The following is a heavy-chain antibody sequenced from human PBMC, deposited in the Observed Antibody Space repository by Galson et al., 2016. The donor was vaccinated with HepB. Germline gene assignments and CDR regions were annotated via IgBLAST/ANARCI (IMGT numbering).Heavy chain of an antibody. CDR2: IWFDESYK. V-gene: IGHV3-33*01. Sequence: SLRLSCAASRFTFSSYGMHWVRQAPGKGLEWVAVIWFDESYKYYADSVKGRFTISRDNSKNTLYLQMNSLRAEDTAVYYCARERGYCSSTSCFHSSKRPGGYFDYWGQGTLVTVS. J-gene: IGHJ4*02. D-gene: IGHD2-2*01. CDR3: ARERGYCSSTSCFHSSKRPGGYFDY. CDR1: RFTFSSYG.